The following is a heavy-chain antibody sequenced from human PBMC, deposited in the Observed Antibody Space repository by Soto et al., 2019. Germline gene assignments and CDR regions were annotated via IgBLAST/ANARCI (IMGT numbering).Heavy chain of an antibody. Sequence: QVQLQESGPGLVKPSETLSLTCSGSDGSMNYYYWSWIRQPPGKGLEWIAYVYSSGATNYNPSLSSRATISVDTSKGQFSLKLSSVTAADTAVYYCARDRGPYTGFFDLWGQGTLVSVSS. J-gene: IGHJ4*02. CDR1: DGSMNYYY. CDR3: ARDRGPYTGFFDL. V-gene: IGHV4-59*01. D-gene: IGHD3-10*01. CDR2: VYSSGAT.